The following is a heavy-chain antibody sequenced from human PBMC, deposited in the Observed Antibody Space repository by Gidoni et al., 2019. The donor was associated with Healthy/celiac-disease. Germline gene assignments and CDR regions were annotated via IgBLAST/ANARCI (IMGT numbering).Heavy chain of an antibody. V-gene: IGHV3-48*01. CDR1: GFTFSSYS. CDR3: ARGAGNYDSSGYLDTLDY. D-gene: IGHD3-22*01. Sequence: EVQLLESGGGLVQPGGSLRLSCAASGFTFSSYSMNWVRQAPGKGLEWVSYSSSSRSTIYYADSVKGRFTISRDNAKNSLYLQMNSLRAEDTAVYYCARGAGNYDSSGYLDTLDYWGQGTLVTVSS. CDR2: SSSSRSTI. J-gene: IGHJ4*02.